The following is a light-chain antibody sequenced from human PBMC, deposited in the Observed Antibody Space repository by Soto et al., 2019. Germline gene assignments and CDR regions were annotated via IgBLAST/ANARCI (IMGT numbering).Light chain of an antibody. Sequence: DILMTQSPDSLAVSLGERATINCKSSQSVLYSSNNKNYLAWYQQKPGQPPRLLIYWAATRESGVPDRCSGSGSGTDFTLTISSLQAGDVAVYYCQQYYSTPPTFGQGTKVEIK. J-gene: IGKJ1*01. CDR3: QQYYSTPPT. CDR2: WAA. V-gene: IGKV4-1*01. CDR1: QSVLYSSNNKNY.